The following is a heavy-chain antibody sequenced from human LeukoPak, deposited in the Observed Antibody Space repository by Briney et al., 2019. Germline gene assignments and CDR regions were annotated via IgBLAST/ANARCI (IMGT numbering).Heavy chain of an antibody. V-gene: IGHV3-30*02. Sequence: GGSLRLSCAASGFTFSSYGMHWVRQAPGKGLEWVAFIRYDGSNKYYADSVKGRFTISRDNAKNSLYLQMNSLRAEDTAVYYCARAGENDFWSGYLFDYWGQGTLVTVSS. D-gene: IGHD3-3*01. J-gene: IGHJ4*02. CDR2: IRYDGSNK. CDR3: ARAGENDFWSGYLFDY. CDR1: GFTFSSYG.